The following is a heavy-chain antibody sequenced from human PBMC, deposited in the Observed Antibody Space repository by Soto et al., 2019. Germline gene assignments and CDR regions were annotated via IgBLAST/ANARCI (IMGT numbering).Heavy chain of an antibody. V-gene: IGHV3-30-3*01. J-gene: IGHJ6*02. CDR2: ISYDGSNK. Sequence: GGSLRLSCAASGFTFSSYAMHWVRQAPGKGLEWVAVISYDGSNKYYADSVKGRFTISRDNSKNTLYLQMNSLRAEDTAVYYCVTTNYDFWSGYPYYYYGMDVWGQGTTVTVSS. CDR3: VTTNYDFWSGYPYYYYGMDV. CDR1: GFTFSSYA. D-gene: IGHD3-3*01.